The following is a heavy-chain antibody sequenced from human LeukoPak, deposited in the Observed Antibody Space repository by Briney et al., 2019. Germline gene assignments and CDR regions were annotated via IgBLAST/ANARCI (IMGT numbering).Heavy chain of an antibody. CDR1: GYTFTSYD. CDR3: ARGDSSSWSPFYYYYGMDV. CDR2: MNPNSGNT. D-gene: IGHD6-13*01. J-gene: IGHJ6*02. Sequence: ASVKVSCKASGYTFTSYDINWVRQATGPGLEWMGWMNPNSGNTGYAQKFQGRVTMTRNTSISTAYMELSSLRSEDTAVYYCARGDSSSWSPFYYYYGMDVWGQGTTVTVSS. V-gene: IGHV1-8*01.